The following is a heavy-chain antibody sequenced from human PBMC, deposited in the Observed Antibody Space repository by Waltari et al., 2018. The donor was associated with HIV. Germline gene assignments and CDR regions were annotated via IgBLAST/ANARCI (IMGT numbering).Heavy chain of an antibody. CDR1: GGSFTSSS. V-gene: IGHV1-69*08. D-gene: IGHD3-10*01. Sequence: QVQLVQSGAEVRTPGSSVKVSCKASGGSFTSSSINWVRQAPGQGLEWMGRVIPMSGATNKAQKFQGRVTITADKSTTTSYMELNSLRTEDTAVYYCASARETMGVDFDFWGQGTLVTVSS. CDR3: ASARETMGVDFDF. CDR2: VIPMSGAT. J-gene: IGHJ4*02.